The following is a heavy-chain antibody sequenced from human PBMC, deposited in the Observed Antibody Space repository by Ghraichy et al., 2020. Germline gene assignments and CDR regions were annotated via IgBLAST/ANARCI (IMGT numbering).Heavy chain of an antibody. CDR2: INPNSGGT. V-gene: IGHV1-2*06. J-gene: IGHJ5*02. CDR1: GYTFTGYY. CDR3: ARDRLTMTTVTTGGKGNWFDP. Sequence: AAVKVSCKASGYTFTGYYMHWVRQAPGQGLKWMGRINPNSGGTNYAQKFQGRVTMTRDTSISTAYMELSRLRSDDTAVYYCARDRLTMTTVTTGGKGNWFDPWGQGSLVTVSS. D-gene: IGHD4-17*01.